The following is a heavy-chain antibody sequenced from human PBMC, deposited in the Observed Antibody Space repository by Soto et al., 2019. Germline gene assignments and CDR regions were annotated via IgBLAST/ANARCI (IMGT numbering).Heavy chain of an antibody. V-gene: IGHV3-30-3*01. CDR2: ISYDGSNK. CDR3: ATEYSSSKGEYSYMDV. CDR1: GFTFSSYA. D-gene: IGHD6-6*01. J-gene: IGHJ6*03. Sequence: GGSLRLSCAASGFTFSSYAMHWVRQAPGKGLEWVAVISYDGSNKYYADSVKGRFTISRDNAKNSLYLQMNSLRAEDTALYYCATEYSSSKGEYSYMDVWGKGTTVTVSS.